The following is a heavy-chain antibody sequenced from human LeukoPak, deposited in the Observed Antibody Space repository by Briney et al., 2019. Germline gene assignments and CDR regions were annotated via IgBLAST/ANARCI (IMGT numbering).Heavy chain of an antibody. D-gene: IGHD6-19*01. CDR2: ISGSGGST. CDR1: GFTFSSYA. V-gene: IGHV3-23*01. CDR3: ARRAPGAAFDY. Sequence: GGPLRLSCAAPGFTFSSYAMSWVRQAPGKGLECVSDISGSGGSTYYADSVKGRFTISRDSSKNTLYMQMNTLRAEDTAVYYCARRAPGAAFDYWGQGTLVTVSS. J-gene: IGHJ4*02.